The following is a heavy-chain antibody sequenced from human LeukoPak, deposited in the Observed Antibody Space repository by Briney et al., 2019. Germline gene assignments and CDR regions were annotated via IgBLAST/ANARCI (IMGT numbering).Heavy chain of an antibody. Sequence: GGSLRLSCAASGFTFSSYSMNWVRQAPGKGLEWVSSISSSSSYIYYADSVKGRFTISRDNAKNSLYLQMNSLRAEDAAVYYCARDQIAYCGGDRKLVAFDYWGQGTLVTVSS. D-gene: IGHD2-21*02. J-gene: IGHJ4*02. V-gene: IGHV3-21*01. CDR2: ISSSSSYI. CDR3: ARDQIAYCGGDRKLVAFDY. CDR1: GFTFSSYS.